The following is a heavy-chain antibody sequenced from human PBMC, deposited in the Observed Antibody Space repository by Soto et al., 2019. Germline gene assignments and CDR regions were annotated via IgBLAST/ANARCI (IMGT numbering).Heavy chain of an antibody. D-gene: IGHD1-26*01. CDR3: AMTTWGRDYYYGFDV. Sequence: VGSVKVSRMASGYIFTGYFIQWLPQPPGDGLECMRRISPNTSATNYAQRFQGRVTMTRDTSLGAEYMELTGLRPDDTVLYYCAMTTWGRDYYYGFDVWGQGTLVTVSS. J-gene: IGHJ6*02. CDR2: ISPNTSAT. V-gene: IGHV1-2*05. CDR1: GYIFTGYF.